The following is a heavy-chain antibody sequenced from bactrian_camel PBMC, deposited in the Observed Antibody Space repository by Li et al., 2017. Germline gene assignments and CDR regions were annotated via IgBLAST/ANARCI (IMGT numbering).Heavy chain of an antibody. V-gene: IGHV3S55*01. CDR2: IGRDGNT. J-gene: IGHJ4*01. CDR1: GFADDDSD. D-gene: IGHD1*01. CDR3: AAGGRGGLSTSFPSCAAPSNY. Sequence: HVQLVESGGGSVQAGGSLRLSCTASGFADDDSDMAWYRQVPGDECELVSAIGRDGNTYYAASVKGRFTISQDNAKSTVYLQMNNLKPEDTAVYYCAAGGRGGLSTSFPSCAAPSNYWGQGTQVTVS.